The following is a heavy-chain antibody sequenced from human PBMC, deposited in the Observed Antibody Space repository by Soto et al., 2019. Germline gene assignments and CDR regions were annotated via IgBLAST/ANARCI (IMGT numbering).Heavy chain of an antibody. CDR1: GYTFTSYD. D-gene: IGHD6-6*01. CDR3: ARGIGYSSSNWFDP. J-gene: IGHJ5*02. Sequence: ASVKVSCKASGYTFTSYDINWVRQATGQGLEWMGWMNPNSGNKGYAQKLQGRVTMTRNTSISTAYMELSSLRSGDTAVYYCARGIGYSSSNWFDPWGQGTLVTVSS. CDR2: MNPNSGNK. V-gene: IGHV1-8*01.